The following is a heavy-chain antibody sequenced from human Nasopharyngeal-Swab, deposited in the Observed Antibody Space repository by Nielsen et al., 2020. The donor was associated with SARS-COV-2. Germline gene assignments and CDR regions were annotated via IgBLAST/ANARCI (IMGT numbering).Heavy chain of an antibody. J-gene: IGHJ6*02. V-gene: IGHV3-30-3*01. CDR1: GFTFSSYA. CDR3: ARAFGGGYYYGMDV. D-gene: IGHD3-10*01. CDR2: ISYDGSNK. Sequence: GGSLRLSCAASGFTFSSYAMHWVRQAPGKGLERVAVISYDGSNKYYADSVKGRFTISRDNSKNTLYLQMNSLRAEDTAVYYCARAFGGGYYYGMDVWGQGTTVTVSS.